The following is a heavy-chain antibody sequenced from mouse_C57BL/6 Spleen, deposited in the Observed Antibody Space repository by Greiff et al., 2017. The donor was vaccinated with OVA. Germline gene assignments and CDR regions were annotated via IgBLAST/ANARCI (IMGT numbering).Heavy chain of an antibody. J-gene: IGHJ3*01. CDR1: GYTFTDYY. CDR3: ASRYSCAY. CDR2: INPNNGGT. V-gene: IGHV1-26*01. Sequence: EVQLQQSGPELVKPGASVKISCKASGYTFTDYYMNWVKQSHGKSLEWIGDINPNNGGTSFNQKFKGTATLTVDKSSSTAYMELRSLTSEDSAVYYCASRYSCAYWGQGTLVTVSA. D-gene: IGHD1-1*01.